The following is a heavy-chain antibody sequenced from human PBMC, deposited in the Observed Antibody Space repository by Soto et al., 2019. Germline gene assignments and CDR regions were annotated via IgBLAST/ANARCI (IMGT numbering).Heavy chain of an antibody. D-gene: IGHD1-26*01. CDR2: ISFDGSTK. J-gene: IGHJ4*02. CDR1: GFRDGFPFSDYD. CDR3: AKNSFSGSKRILDS. Sequence: QVQLVESGGGVVQPGRSLRLSCAASGFRDGFPFSDYDMHWVRQAPGKGLEWVALISFDGSTKNYVDSVECRFTISRDKSRDTLFLQMDSLRPEDTAVYYCAKNSFSGSKRILDSWGQGTLVTVSS. V-gene: IGHV3-30*18.